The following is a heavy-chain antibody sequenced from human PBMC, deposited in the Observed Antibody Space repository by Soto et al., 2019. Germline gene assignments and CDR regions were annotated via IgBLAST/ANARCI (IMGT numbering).Heavy chain of an antibody. D-gene: IGHD3-22*01. CDR2: IYYSGST. CDR3: ARVPDYYDSSGYPPAYFDY. CDR1: GGSISSGGYY. V-gene: IGHV4-31*03. J-gene: IGHJ4*02. Sequence: SETLSLTCTVSGGSISSGGYYWSWIRQHPGKGLEWIGYIYYSGSTYYNPSLKSRVTISVDTSKNQFSLKLSSVTAADTAVYYCARVPDYYDSSGYPPAYFDYWGQGTLVTVSS.